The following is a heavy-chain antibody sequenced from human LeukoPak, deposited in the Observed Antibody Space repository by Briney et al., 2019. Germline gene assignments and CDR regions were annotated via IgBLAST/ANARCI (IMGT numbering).Heavy chain of an antibody. CDR2: ISSNGGST. V-gene: IGHV3-64*01. J-gene: IGHJ4*02. CDR3: ARMYSSGWGGDYFDY. Sequence: GGSLRLSCAASGFTFSSYAMHWVRQAPGKGLEYVSAISSNGGSTYYANSVKGRFTISRDNSKNTLYLQMGSLRAEDMAVYYCARMYSSGWGGDYFDYWGQGTLVTVSS. D-gene: IGHD6-19*01. CDR1: GFTFSSYA.